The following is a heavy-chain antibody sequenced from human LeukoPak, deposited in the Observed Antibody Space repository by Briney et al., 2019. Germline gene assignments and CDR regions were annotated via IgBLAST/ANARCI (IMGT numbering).Heavy chain of an antibody. J-gene: IGHJ4*02. D-gene: IGHD1-26*01. CDR2: IYYSGST. CDR3: ARVPYSRAYYFDY. V-gene: IGHV4-59*01. CDR1: GGSISSYY. Sequence: SETLSLTCTVSGGSISSYYWSWIRQPPGKGLDWIGYIYYSGSTNYNPSLQSRVTISVDPSKNQFSLKLSSVTAAATAVYYCARVPYSRAYYFDYWGQGTLVTVSS.